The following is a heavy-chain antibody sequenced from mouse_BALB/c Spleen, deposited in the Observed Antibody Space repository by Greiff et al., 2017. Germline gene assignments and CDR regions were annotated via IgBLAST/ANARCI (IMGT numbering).Heavy chain of an antibody. CDR1: GYTFTSYT. J-gene: IGHJ1*01. CDR2: INPSSGYT. V-gene: IGHV1-4*02. CDR3: ARGNWYFDV. Sequence: VQLQQSAAELARPGASVKMSCKASGYTFTSYTMHWVKQRPGQGLEWIGYINPSSGYTEYNQKFKDKTTLTADKSSSTAYMQLSRLTSEDSAVYFCARGNWYFDVWGAGTTVTVSS.